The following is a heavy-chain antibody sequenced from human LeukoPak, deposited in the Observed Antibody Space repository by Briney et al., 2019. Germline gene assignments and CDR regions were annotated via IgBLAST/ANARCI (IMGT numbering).Heavy chain of an antibody. Sequence: SETLSLTCTVSGASISSSYWSWVRQPPGKGLEWIGYIHYSGSTNYNPPLKSRVTISVDTSKNQVSLKLSSVTAADTALYYCAREGGGYGLDVWGQGTTVTVSS. CDR3: AREGGGYGLDV. V-gene: IGHV4-59*12. J-gene: IGHJ6*02. D-gene: IGHD3-10*01. CDR1: GASISSSY. CDR2: IHYSGST.